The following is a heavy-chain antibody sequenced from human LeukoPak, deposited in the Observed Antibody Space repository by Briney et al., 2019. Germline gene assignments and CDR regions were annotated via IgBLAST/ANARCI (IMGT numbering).Heavy chain of an antibody. J-gene: IGHJ3*02. D-gene: IGHD2-2*01. CDR3: AKDGHLGYCSSTSCFQVSGAFDT. CDR1: GFTFSSYG. V-gene: IGHV3-30*02. Sequence: PGGSLRLSCAASGFTFSSYGMHWVRQAPGKGLEWVAFIRYDGSNKYYADSVKGRFTISRDNSKNTLYLQMNSLRAEDTAVYYCAKDGHLGYCSSTSCFQVSGAFDTWGQGTMVTVSS. CDR2: IRYDGSNK.